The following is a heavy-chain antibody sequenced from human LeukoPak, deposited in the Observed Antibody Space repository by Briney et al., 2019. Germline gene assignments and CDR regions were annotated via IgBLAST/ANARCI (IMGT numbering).Heavy chain of an antibody. CDR1: GFTFSSYA. CDR3: ARGYY. V-gene: IGHV3-64*01. CDR2: ISSNGGST. J-gene: IGHJ4*02. Sequence: GGSLRLSCAASGFTFSSYAMHWVRQAPGKGLEYVSAISSNGGSTYYANSVEGRFTISRDDSKNTLYLQMGSLRAEDMAVYYCARGYYWGQGTLVTVSS.